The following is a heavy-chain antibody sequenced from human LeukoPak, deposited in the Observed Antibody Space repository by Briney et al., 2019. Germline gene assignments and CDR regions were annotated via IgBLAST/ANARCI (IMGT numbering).Heavy chain of an antibody. J-gene: IGHJ4*02. V-gene: IGHV2-70*11. D-gene: IGHD6-19*01. CDR1: GFSLSTSGMC. CDR2: IDWDDDK. Sequence: SGPTLVNPTQTLTLTCTFSGFSLSTSGMCVSWIRQPPGKDLEWLARIDWDDDKYYSTSLKTRLTISKDTSKNQVVLTMTNMDPVDTATYYCARIRNSGWYFDYWGQGTLVTVSS. CDR3: ARIRNSGWYFDY.